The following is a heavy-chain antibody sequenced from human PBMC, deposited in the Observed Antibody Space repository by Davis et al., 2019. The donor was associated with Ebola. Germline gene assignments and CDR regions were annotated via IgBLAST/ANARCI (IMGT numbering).Heavy chain of an antibody. J-gene: IGHJ6*04. V-gene: IGHV6-1*01. CDR2: TYYTSKWYN. CDR3: ARGWLRTGLDV. D-gene: IGHD5-18*01. Sequence: ETLSLTCAISGDSVSGNSGAWNWIRQSPSRGLEWLGRTYYTSKWYNDYAESVRSRITVNADTSKNQLSLQLNSVTPEDTALYYCARGWLRTGLDVWGEGTTVTVSS. CDR1: GDSVSGNSGA.